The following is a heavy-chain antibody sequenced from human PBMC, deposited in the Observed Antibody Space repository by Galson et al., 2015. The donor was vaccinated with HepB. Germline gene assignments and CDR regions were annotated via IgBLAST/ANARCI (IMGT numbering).Heavy chain of an antibody. CDR1: GGSISSSLYY. D-gene: IGHD6-13*01. CDR2: IYYTGST. CDR3: AGQPGYRSIWYWFDP. Sequence: LSLTCTVSGGSISSSLYYWGWIRQPPGEGLEWIGSIYYTGSTYYNPSLKSRVTISVDTSKNQFSLKVSSVTAADTAVYYCAGQPGYRSIWYWFDPWGQGTLLAVSS. V-gene: IGHV4-39*01. J-gene: IGHJ5*02.